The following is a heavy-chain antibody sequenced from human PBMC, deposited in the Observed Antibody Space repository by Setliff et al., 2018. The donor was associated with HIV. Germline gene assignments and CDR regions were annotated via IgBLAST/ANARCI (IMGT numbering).Heavy chain of an antibody. J-gene: IGHJ5*02. CDR3: ARSGGSGNYGGWFDP. CDR1: DDSISRSSYY. Sequence: PSETLSLTCTVTDDSISRSSYYWAWIRQSPGKGLEWIGSIYYSGSTYYNPSLKSRVTISVVTSKKQFSLKLRSVTAADTAVYYCARSGGSGNYGGWFDPWGQGTRVTVSS. D-gene: IGHD3-10*01. V-gene: IGHV4-39*07. CDR2: IYYSGST.